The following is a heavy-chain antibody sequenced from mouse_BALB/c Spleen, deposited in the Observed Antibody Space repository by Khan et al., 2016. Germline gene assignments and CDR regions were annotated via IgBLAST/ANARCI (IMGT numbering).Heavy chain of an antibody. CDR2: ISYSGST. V-gene: IGHV3-2*02. D-gene: IGHD1-2*01. CDR1: GYSITSDYA. CDR3: ARTLLRLYYFDY. J-gene: IGHJ2*01. Sequence: VQLKESGPGLVKPSQSLSLTCTVTGYSITSDYAWNWIRQFPGNKLEWMGYISYSGSTSYNPSLKSRISITRDTSKNQFFLQLNSVTTEDTATXCCARTLLRLYYFDYWGQGTTLTVSS.